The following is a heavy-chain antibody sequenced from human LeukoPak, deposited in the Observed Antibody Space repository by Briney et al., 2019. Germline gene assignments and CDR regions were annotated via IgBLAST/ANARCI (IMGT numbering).Heavy chain of an antibody. V-gene: IGHV3-23*01. Sequence: GGSLRLSCAASGFTFSSYAMSWVRRAPGKGLEWVSAISGSGGSTYYADSVKGRFTISRDNSKNTLYLQMNSLRAEDTAVCYCAKDYVTQWRELPEFDYWGQGTLVTVSS. D-gene: IGHD1-26*01. J-gene: IGHJ4*02. CDR3: AKDYVTQWRELPEFDY. CDR2: ISGSGGST. CDR1: GFTFSSYA.